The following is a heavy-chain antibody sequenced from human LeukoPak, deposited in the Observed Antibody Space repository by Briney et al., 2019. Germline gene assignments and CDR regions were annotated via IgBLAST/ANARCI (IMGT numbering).Heavy chain of an antibody. V-gene: IGHV4-59*01. D-gene: IGHD3-10*01. CDR3: ASITMVRGVPIDY. CDR2: IYYSGST. Sequence: SGTLSLTCTVSGGSISSYYWSWIRQPPGKGLEGIGYIYYSGSTNYNPSLKSRVTISVDTSKSQFSLKLSSVTAADTAVYYCASITMVRGVPIDYWGQGTLVTVSS. CDR1: GGSISSYY. J-gene: IGHJ4*02.